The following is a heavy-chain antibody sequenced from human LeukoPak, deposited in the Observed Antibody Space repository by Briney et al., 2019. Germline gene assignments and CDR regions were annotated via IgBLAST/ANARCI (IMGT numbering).Heavy chain of an antibody. CDR3: AEDGSIRSSWYGEGNYFDY. Sequence: GGSLRLSCAASGFTFSSYAMSWVRQAPGKGLEWVSAISGSGGSTYYADSVRGRFTISRDNSKNTLYLQMNSLRAEDTAVYYCAEDGSIRSSWYGEGNYFDYWGQGTLVTVSS. D-gene: IGHD6-13*01. CDR2: ISGSGGST. J-gene: IGHJ4*02. V-gene: IGHV3-23*01. CDR1: GFTFSSYA.